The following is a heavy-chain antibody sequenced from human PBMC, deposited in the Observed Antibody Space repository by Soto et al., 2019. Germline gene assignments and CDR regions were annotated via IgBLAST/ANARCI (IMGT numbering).Heavy chain of an antibody. J-gene: IGHJ3*02. V-gene: IGHV1-69*01. CDR2: IIPIFGTP. CDR1: GGTFSSYA. D-gene: IGHD3-16*01. CDR3: ARGEGGRRDAFDI. Sequence: QVQLVQSGAVVKKPGSSVKVSCKASGGTFSSYAISWVRQAPGQGLEWMGGIIPIFGTPNYAQKFQGRVTITADESTSTAYFELSSLKSEDMAVYYCARGEGGRRDAFDIWGQGTMVTVS.